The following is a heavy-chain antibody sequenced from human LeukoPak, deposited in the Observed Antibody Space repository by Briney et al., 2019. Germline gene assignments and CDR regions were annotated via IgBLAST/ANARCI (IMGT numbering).Heavy chain of an antibody. CDR2: MNPNSGNT. J-gene: IGHJ4*02. CDR3: ARGRGADGYYFDY. D-gene: IGHD5-24*01. CDR1: GYTFTSYD. Sequence: ASVKVSCKASGYTFTSYDINWVRQATGQGLEWMGWMNPNSGNTGYAQKFQGRVTMTRNTSISTAYMELSSLRSEGTAVYYCARGRGADGYYFDYWGQRTLVTVSS. V-gene: IGHV1-8*01.